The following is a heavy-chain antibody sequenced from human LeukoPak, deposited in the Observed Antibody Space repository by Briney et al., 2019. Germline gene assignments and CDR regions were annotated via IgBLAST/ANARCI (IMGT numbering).Heavy chain of an antibody. Sequence: GGSLRLSCAASGFTFRSYGMHWVRQAPGKGLEWVAVISYDGSNKYQTDSVKGRFTISRDNSKNTLYLQMDSLGVEDTAVYYCVKDRSPGIAVAGTGYYFDYWGQGTLVTVSS. CDR3: VKDRSPGIAVAGTGYYFDY. J-gene: IGHJ4*02. V-gene: IGHV3-30*18. CDR1: GFTFRSYG. D-gene: IGHD6-19*01. CDR2: ISYDGSNK.